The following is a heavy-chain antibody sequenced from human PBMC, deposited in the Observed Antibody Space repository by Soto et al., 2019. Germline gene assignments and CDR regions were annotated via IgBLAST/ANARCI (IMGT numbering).Heavy chain of an antibody. J-gene: IGHJ4*02. Sequence: VQLVQSGAEVKKPGSSVKVSCKASGGTFSSYAISWVRQAPGQGLEWMGGIIPIFGTANYAQKFQGRVTITADESTSTAYMELSSLRSEDTAVYYCAREGYCSSTSCYRRYYFDYWGQGTLVTVSS. V-gene: IGHV1-69*01. CDR1: GGTFSSYA. CDR3: AREGYCSSTSCYRRYYFDY. CDR2: IIPIFGTA. D-gene: IGHD2-2*02.